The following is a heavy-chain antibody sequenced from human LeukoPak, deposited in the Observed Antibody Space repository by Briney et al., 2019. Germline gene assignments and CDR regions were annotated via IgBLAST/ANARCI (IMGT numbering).Heavy chain of an antibody. V-gene: IGHV4-34*01. CDR2: TNHSGST. D-gene: IGHD3-3*01. J-gene: IGHJ4*02. Sequence: PSETLSLTCAVYGGSFSGYYWSWIRQPPGKGLEWIGETNHSGSTNYNPSLKSRVTISVDTSKNQFSLKLSSVTAADTAVYYCARARYDFWTGSVRGYFDYWGQGTLVTVSS. CDR3: ARARYDFWTGSVRGYFDY. CDR1: GGSFSGYY.